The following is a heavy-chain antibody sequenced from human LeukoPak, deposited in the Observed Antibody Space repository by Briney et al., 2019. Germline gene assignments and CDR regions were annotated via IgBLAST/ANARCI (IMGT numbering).Heavy chain of an antibody. CDR2: IYSGGST. CDR1: GFTFSSYA. CDR3: ARDIDRGS. D-gene: IGHD3-10*01. Sequence: GGSLRLSCAASGFTFSSYAMSWVRQAPGKGLEWVSLIYSGGSTYYADSVKGRFTVSRDNSNNTLYLQMNSLRVEDTAVYYCARDIDRGSWGQGTLVTVSS. J-gene: IGHJ5*02. V-gene: IGHV3-23*03.